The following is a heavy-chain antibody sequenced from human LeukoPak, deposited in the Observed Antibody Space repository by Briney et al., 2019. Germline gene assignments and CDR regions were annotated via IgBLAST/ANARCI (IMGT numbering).Heavy chain of an antibody. CDR3: VRRTGVGAMDY. V-gene: IGHV4-39*01. CDR1: GGSISSSDYY. Sequence: PSETLSLTCTVSGGSISSSDYYWGWIRQPPGKGLEWIASIYYSGSTYYNPSLKSRVTISVDTSKNQFSLKLSSVTATDTAVYYCVRRTGVGAMDYWGQGTLVTVSS. CDR2: IYYSGST. D-gene: IGHD1-26*01. J-gene: IGHJ4*02.